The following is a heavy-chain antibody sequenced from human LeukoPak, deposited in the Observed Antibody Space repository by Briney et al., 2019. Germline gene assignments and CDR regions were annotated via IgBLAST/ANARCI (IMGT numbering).Heavy chain of an antibody. V-gene: IGHV3-53*05. D-gene: IGHD3-16*01. CDR2: INWNGGST. CDR3: AKECGGDFDY. Sequence: GGSLRLSCAASGFTVSSNYMSWVRHAPGKGLGWVSGINWNGGSTGYEDSVKGRFTISRDNSKDRLYRQMHSLRAEDTAVYYCAKECGGDFDYWGQGPLVTVSS. CDR1: GFTVSSNY. J-gene: IGHJ4*02.